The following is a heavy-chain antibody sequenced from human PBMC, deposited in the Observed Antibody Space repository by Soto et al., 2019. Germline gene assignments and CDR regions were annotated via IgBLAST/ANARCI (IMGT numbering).Heavy chain of an antibody. CDR1: GVSISSSNYY. CDR2: FYASGYT. V-gene: IGHV4-61*02. J-gene: IGHJ4*02. Sequence: SETLSLTCSVSGVSISSSNYYWSWIRQPAGKGLEWIGRFYASGYTNYSPSLKSRVTMSLDISKNQFSLRLSSVTAADTAVYYCARGNQVAMSDYWGQGTLVTVSS. CDR3: ARGNQVAMSDY.